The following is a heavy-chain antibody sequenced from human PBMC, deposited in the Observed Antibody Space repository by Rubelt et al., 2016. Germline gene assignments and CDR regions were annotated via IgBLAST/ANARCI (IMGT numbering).Heavy chain of an antibody. D-gene: IGHD3-16*01. J-gene: IGHJ4*02. CDR3: ARDRMMSL. V-gene: IGHV1-69*17. CDR1: GGTFSSYA. CDR2: IIPMFGIT. Sequence: QVQLVQSGAEVKKPGSSVKVSCKASGGTFSSYAISWVRQAPGQGLEWMGGIIPMFGITNYAQKFQGRVTITTDTSTSTVYMELSSLKSEDTAVYYCARDRMMSLWGQGTLVIVSS.